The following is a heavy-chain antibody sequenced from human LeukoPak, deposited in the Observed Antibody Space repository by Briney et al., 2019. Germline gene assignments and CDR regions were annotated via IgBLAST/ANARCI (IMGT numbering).Heavy chain of an antibody. D-gene: IGHD3-22*01. CDR1: GYTFTSYD. J-gene: IGHJ3*02. V-gene: IGHV1-8*01. CDR3: ARGHYNSMIVVVITGDAFDI. Sequence: ASVKVSCKASGYTFTSYDTNWVRQATGQGLEWMGWMNPNSGNTGYAQKFQGRVTMTRNTSISTAYMELSSLRSEDTAVYYCARGHYNSMIVVVITGDAFDIWGQGTMVTVSS. CDR2: MNPNSGNT.